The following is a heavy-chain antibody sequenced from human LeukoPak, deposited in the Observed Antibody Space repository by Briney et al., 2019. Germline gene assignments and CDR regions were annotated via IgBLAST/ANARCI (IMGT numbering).Heavy chain of an antibody. Sequence: GSLRLSCAASGFTFSSYWMNWVRQAPGKGLEWVANIKQDGSEKSYVDSMKGRFTISRDNAKNSLYLQMNSLRAEDTAVYYCASQQWLGEYWGQGTLVTVSS. CDR1: GFTFSSYW. D-gene: IGHD6-19*01. V-gene: IGHV3-7*01. CDR2: IKQDGSEK. CDR3: ASQQWLGEY. J-gene: IGHJ4*02.